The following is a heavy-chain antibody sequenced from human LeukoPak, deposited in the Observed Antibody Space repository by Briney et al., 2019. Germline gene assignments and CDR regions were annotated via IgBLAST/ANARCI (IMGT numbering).Heavy chain of an antibody. CDR1: GFTFSSYS. V-gene: IGHV3-21*01. D-gene: IGHD3-3*01. Sequence: GGSLRLSCAASGFTFSSYSMNWVRQAPGKGLEWVSSISSSSSYIYYADSVKGRFTISRDNAKNSLYLQMNSLRAEDTAVYYCARDYDFWSGSLDPWGQGTLVTVSS. CDR3: ARDYDFWSGSLDP. J-gene: IGHJ5*02. CDR2: ISSSSSYI.